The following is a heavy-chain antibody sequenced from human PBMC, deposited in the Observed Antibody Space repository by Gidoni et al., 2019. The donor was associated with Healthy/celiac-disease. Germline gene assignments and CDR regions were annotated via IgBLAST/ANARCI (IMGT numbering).Heavy chain of an antibody. J-gene: IGHJ3*02. CDR2: IYWDDDQ. CDR1: GYSLSTIGVG. CDR3: AHRYYYDSSGHPSDAFDI. D-gene: IGHD3-22*01. Sequence: QLTLKESGPPLVQPTQTLTLTCPFSGYSLSTIGVGVGWIRQLPGKALEWLALIYWDDDQRYSPSLKSRLTITKDTSKNQVVLTRTNMDPVDTATYYCAHRYYYDSSGHPSDAFDIWGQGTMVTFSS. V-gene: IGHV2-5*02.